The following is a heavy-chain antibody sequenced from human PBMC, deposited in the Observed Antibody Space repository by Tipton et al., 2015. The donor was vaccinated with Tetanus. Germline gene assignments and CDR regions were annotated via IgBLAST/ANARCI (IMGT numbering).Heavy chain of an antibody. V-gene: IGHV4-34*01. Sequence: TLSLTCAVYGGSFSGYYWSWIRQPPGKGLEWIGEINHSGSTNYNPSLKSRVTISVGTSKNQFSLKLSSVTAADTAVYYCARGSESSPSFDYWGQGTLVTVSS. CDR1: GGSFSGYY. CDR3: ARGSESSPSFDY. J-gene: IGHJ4*02. CDR2: INHSGST. D-gene: IGHD6-6*01.